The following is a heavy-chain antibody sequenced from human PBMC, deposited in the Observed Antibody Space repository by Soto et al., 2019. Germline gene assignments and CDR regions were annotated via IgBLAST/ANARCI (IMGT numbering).Heavy chain of an antibody. CDR3: ARDLGGLRQDEY. J-gene: IGHJ4*02. CDR1: GGTFSSYA. V-gene: IGHV1-69*13. CDR2: IIPIFGTA. D-gene: IGHD2-21*02. Sequence: SVKVSCKASGGTFSSYAISWVRQAPGQGLEWMGGIIPIFGTANYAQKFQGRVTITADEYTSTAYMELSSLRSEDTAVYYCARDLGGLRQDEYWGKGNMVSVSS.